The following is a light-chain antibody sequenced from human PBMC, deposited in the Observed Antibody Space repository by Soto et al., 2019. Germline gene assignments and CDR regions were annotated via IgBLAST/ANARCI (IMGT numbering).Light chain of an antibody. V-gene: IGLV1-44*01. J-gene: IGLJ2*01. Sequence: QSFPTQPPSASGTPGQRVTISCSGSSSNIGSNTVNWYQQVPGMAPNLLIYSDSQRPSGVPDRFSGSESGTSVSLAISGLQSEDEADYYCAAWDDSLRVVVFGGGTKVTVL. CDR1: SSNIGSNT. CDR2: SDS. CDR3: AAWDDSLRVVV.